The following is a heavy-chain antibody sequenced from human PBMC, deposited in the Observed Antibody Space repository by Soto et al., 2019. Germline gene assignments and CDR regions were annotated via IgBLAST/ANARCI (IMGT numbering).Heavy chain of an antibody. CDR3: AREAVSGRTGFDY. Sequence: ASVKVSCKASGGTFSSYAISWVRQAPAQGLEWMGWVNAYNGNTNYAQKFQGRVTMTTDTSTSTAYMELRSLRSDDTAVYYCAREAVSGRTGFDYWGQGTLVTVSS. D-gene: IGHD6-19*01. V-gene: IGHV1-18*01. CDR2: VNAYNGNT. J-gene: IGHJ4*02. CDR1: GGTFSSYA.